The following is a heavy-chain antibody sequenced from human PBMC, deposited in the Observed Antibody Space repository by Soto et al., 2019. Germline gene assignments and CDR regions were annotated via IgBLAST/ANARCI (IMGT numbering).Heavy chain of an antibody. Sequence: PXGALGLRSAASGFTFSTCRMHWVRQAPGKGLEWVALIWFDGSDKYYADSVKGRFTISRDNSKNTLYLQMSSLREEDTAVYYCARLYCKSSRCYSVGAFDIRGQGTVVTVSS. CDR1: GFTFSTCR. D-gene: IGHD2-2*01. J-gene: IGHJ3*02. CDR2: IWFDGSDK. V-gene: IGHV3-33*01. CDR3: ARLYCKSSRCYSVGAFDI.